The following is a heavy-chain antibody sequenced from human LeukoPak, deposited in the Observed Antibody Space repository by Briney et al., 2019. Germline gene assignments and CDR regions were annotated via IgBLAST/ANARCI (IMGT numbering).Heavy chain of an antibody. CDR2: ISDSGGST. J-gene: IGHJ4*02. D-gene: IGHD5/OR15-5a*01. V-gene: IGHV3-23*01. CDR3: AKDVWDY. CDR1: GFTVSSNY. Sequence: GGSLRLSCAASGFTVSSNYMSWVRQAPGKGLEWVSAISDSGGSTYYAGSVKGRFTISRDNSKSTLYLQMSSLRAEDTAVYYCAKDVWDYWGQGTLVTVSS.